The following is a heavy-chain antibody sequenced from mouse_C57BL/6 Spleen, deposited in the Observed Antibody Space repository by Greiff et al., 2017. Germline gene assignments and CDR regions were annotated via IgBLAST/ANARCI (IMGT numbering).Heavy chain of an antibody. CDR1: GYAFSSSW. CDR3: ARRTTVVAVAMDY. V-gene: IGHV1-82*01. CDR2: IYPGDGDT. D-gene: IGHD1-1*01. J-gene: IGHJ4*01. Sequence: QVQLQQSGPELVKPGASVKFSCKASGYAFSSSWMNWVKQRPGKGLEWIGRIYPGDGDTNYNGKFKGKATLTADKSSCTAYMQLNSLTSEDSAVYFCARRTTVVAVAMDYWGQGTSVTVSS.